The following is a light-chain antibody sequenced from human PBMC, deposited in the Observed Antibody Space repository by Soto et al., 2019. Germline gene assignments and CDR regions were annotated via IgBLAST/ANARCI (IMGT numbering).Light chain of an antibody. CDR1: QGISSA. V-gene: IGKV1-13*01. CDR3: QQLETYPLT. Sequence: AIQVTQSPSSLSASVGDTVTITCRASQGISSAFACYQQKPGKVPRLLIYDVFNLQSGVPSRFSGSGAGTDFSLTISRLQPEDFATYYCQQLETYPLTFGQGTRLEVK. CDR2: DVF. J-gene: IGKJ5*01.